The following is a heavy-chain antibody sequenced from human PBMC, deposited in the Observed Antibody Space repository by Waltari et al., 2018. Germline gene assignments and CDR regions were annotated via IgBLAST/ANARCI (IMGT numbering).Heavy chain of an antibody. D-gene: IGHD2-15*01. CDR3: ARGSATGRFDY. CDR2: GGT. V-gene: IGHV1-2*02. J-gene: IGHJ4*02. Sequence: GGTNYAQKFQGRVTMTWDTSISTAYMELSRLRSDDTAVYYCARGSATGRFDYWGQGTLVTVSS.